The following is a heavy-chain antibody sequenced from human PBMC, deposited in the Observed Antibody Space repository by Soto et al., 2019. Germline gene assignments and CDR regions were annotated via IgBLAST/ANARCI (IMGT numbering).Heavy chain of an antibody. D-gene: IGHD3-3*01. CDR3: ARAGVYDSFDY. J-gene: IGHJ4*02. Sequence: SETLSLTCTVSGGSVSSGSYYWSWIRQPPGKGLEWIGYIYYSGSTNYNPSLKSRVTISVDTSKNQFSLKLSSVTAADTAVYYCARAGVYDSFDYWGQGTLVTVSS. V-gene: IGHV4-61*01. CDR1: GGSVSSGSYY. CDR2: IYYSGST.